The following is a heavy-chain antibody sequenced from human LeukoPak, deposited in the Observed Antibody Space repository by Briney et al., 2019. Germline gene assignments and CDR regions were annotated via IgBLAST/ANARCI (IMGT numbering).Heavy chain of an antibody. CDR2: IYSGGST. CDR3: AKKAQYNGNYPLDY. V-gene: IGHV3-53*01. CDR1: GFTVSSNY. J-gene: IGHJ4*02. D-gene: IGHD1-26*01. Sequence: GGSLRLSCAASGFTVSSNYMSWVRQAPGKGLEWVSVIYSGGSTYYADSVKGRFTISRDNSKNTLYLQMNSLRAEDTALYFCAKKAQYNGNYPLDYWGQGTLVTVSS.